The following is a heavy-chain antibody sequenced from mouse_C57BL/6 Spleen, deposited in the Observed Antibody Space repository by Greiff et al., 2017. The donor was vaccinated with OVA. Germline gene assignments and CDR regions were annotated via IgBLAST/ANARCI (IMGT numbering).Heavy chain of an antibody. CDR3: ARGGSSPHWYFDV. Sequence: VKLQQSGAELARPGASVKLSCKASGYTFTSYGISWVKQRTGQGLEWIGEIYPRSGNTYYNEKFKGKATLTADKSSSTAYMELRSLTSEDSAVYFCARGGSSPHWYFDVWGTGTTVTVSS. J-gene: IGHJ1*03. D-gene: IGHD1-1*01. V-gene: IGHV1-81*01. CDR2: IYPRSGNT. CDR1: GYTFTSYG.